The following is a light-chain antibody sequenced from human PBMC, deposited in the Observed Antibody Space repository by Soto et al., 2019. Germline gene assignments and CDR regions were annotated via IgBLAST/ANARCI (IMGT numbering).Light chain of an antibody. V-gene: IGLV2-14*03. J-gene: IGLJ2*01. CDR2: DVY. CDR3: GSYTTSGSVI. CDR1: SSDVGAYDY. Sequence: QSALTQPASVSGSPGQSIAISCTGTSSDVGAYDYVSWYQQHPGKAPKVIISDVYNRPSGVSNRFSGSKSGSTASLTISGLQAEDEADYYCGSYTTSGSVIFGGGTQLTVL.